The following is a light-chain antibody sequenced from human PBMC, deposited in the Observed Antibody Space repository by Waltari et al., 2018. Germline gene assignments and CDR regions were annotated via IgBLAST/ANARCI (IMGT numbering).Light chain of an antibody. V-gene: IGLV2-14*01. CDR2: DVR. CDR3: SSYTGSFTYV. CDR1: SSDVGGHNC. Sequence: QAALTQPASVSGSPGQSVTISCTGTSSDVGGHNCVSWYQQHPGKAPKLMIFDVRKRASGASNRFSGSKSGNTASLTTSGLQAEDEADYYGSSYTGSFTYVFGTGTKVTIL. J-gene: IGLJ1*01.